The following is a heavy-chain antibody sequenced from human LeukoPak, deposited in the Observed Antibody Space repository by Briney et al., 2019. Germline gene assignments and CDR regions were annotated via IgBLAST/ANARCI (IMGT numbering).Heavy chain of an antibody. J-gene: IGHJ6*03. CDR2: FDPEDGET. CDR3: ATPIFGTQLYYMDV. CDR1: GYTLTELS. V-gene: IGHV1-24*01. D-gene: IGHD3-3*01. Sequence: ASVKVSCKVSGYTLTELSMQWVRQAPGKGLEWMGGFDPEDGETIYAQKFQGRVTMTEDTSTDTAYMELSSLRSEDTAVYYCATPIFGTQLYYMDVWGKGTTVTVSS.